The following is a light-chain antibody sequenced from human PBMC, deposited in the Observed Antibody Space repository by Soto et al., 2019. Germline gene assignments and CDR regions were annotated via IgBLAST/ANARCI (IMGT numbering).Light chain of an antibody. CDR1: SSDLGDYDY. CDR2: EVN. J-gene: IGLJ2*01. CDR3: SSYAGSNNLI. V-gene: IGLV2-8*01. Sequence: QSVLTQPPSASGSPGHSVTISCTGTSSDLGDYDYVSWYQQHPGKAPKLMIYEVNKRPSGVPDRFSGSKSGNTASLTVTGLQAEDEADYYCSSYAGSNNLIFGGGTKVTVL.